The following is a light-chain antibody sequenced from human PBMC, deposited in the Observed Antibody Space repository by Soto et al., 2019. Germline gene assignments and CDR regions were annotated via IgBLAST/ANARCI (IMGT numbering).Light chain of an antibody. CDR3: QQRYNWPPLT. Sequence: EVVLTQSPATLSLSPGERATLSCRASQSLSTYLAWYQQKPGQAPRLLIYDSSNRSTGIPARFSDSGSGTDFTLTISSLEPEDFAVYYCQQRYNWPPLTFGGGTRVEIK. CDR2: DSS. J-gene: IGKJ4*01. V-gene: IGKV3-11*01. CDR1: QSLSTY.